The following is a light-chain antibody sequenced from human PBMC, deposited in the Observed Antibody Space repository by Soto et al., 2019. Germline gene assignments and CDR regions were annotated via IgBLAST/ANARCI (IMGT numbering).Light chain of an antibody. V-gene: IGKV2-28*01. Sequence: DIVMTQSPLSLPVTPGEPASISCRSGQSLLHSNGNNYLYWYLQKPGQSPQLLIYVASNRASGVPDRFSGSGSGTDFTLKISRVEAEDVGVYYCMQALQSPRTFGQGTKLEI. J-gene: IGKJ2*01. CDR2: VAS. CDR1: QSLLHSNGNNY. CDR3: MQALQSPRT.